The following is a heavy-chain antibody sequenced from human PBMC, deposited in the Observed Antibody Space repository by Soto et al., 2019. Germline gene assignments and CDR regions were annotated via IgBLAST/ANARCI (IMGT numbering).Heavy chain of an antibody. Sequence: GGSLRLSCAASGFTFSDYYMSWIRQAPGKGLEWVSYISSSGSTIYYADSVKGRFTISRDNAKNSLYLQMNSLRAEDTAVYYCARVSPHSASSELDPWGQGTLVTVSS. D-gene: IGHD2-21*01. CDR2: ISSSGSTI. CDR3: ARVSPHSASSELDP. J-gene: IGHJ5*02. CDR1: GFTFSDYY. V-gene: IGHV3-11*01.